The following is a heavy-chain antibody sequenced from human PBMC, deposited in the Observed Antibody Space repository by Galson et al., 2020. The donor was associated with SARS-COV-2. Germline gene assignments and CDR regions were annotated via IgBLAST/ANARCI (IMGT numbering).Heavy chain of an antibody. V-gene: IGHV3-11*04. CDR1: GFTFSNSY. CDR3: AKALDGQNFFDL. CDR2: ISRHGDTI. J-gene: IGHJ2*01. Sequence: GSLRLSCAASGFTFSNSYMSWIRQAPGKGLEWVSYISRHGDTIYYPNSVKGRFTVSRDNAKKFLYLQMNSLRAEDTAVYYCAKALDGQNFFDLWGRGTLVTVSS.